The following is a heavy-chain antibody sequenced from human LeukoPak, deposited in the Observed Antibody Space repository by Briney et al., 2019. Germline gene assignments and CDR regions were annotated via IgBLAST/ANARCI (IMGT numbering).Heavy chain of an antibody. CDR2: IYYSGST. D-gene: IGHD2-15*01. Sequence: SETLSLTCTVSGGSISSYFWSWTRQAPGKGLEWIGSIYYSGSTNYNPSLKSRVTISVDTSKNQFSLKLTSVTAADTAVYYCARDKVVIAARYHYYYGLDVWGQGTTVTVSS. J-gene: IGHJ6*02. V-gene: IGHV4-59*01. CDR1: GGSISSYF. CDR3: ARDKVVIAARYHYYYGLDV.